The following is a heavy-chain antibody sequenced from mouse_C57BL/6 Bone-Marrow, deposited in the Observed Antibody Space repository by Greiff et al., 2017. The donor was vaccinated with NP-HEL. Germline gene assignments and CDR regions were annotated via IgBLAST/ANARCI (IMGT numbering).Heavy chain of an antibody. J-gene: IGHJ1*03. D-gene: IGHD2-10*02. Sequence: VQLQQSGAELVRPGASVKLSCTASGFNIKDDYMHWVKQRPEQGLEWIGWIDPENGDTEYASKFQGKATITADTSSNTAYLQLSSLTSEDTAVYYRTTGYGWYFDVWGTGTTVTVSS. CDR3: TTGYGWYFDV. V-gene: IGHV14-4*01. CDR2: IDPENGDT. CDR1: GFNIKDDY.